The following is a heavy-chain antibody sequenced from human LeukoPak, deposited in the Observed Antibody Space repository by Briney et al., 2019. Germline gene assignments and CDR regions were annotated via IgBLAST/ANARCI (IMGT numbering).Heavy chain of an antibody. D-gene: IGHD5-24*01. Sequence: ASVKVSCKASGYTFTSYGISWVRQAPGQGLEWMGWISAYNGNTNYAQKLQGRVTMTTDTSTSTAYMELRSLRSDDTAVYYCARVGDGYNEWNAFDIWGQGTMVTVSS. V-gene: IGHV1-18*01. CDR3: ARVGDGYNEWNAFDI. CDR1: GYTFTSYG. CDR2: ISAYNGNT. J-gene: IGHJ3*02.